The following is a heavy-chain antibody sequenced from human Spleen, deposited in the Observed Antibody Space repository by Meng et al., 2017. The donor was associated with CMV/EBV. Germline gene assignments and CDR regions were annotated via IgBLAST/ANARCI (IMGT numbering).Heavy chain of an antibody. Sequence: GESLKISCAASGFTFSSYTMYWVRHALGKGLEWVSTVSDTGGNTYYADYVKGRFTISRDNSKSTLYLQMNSLRAEDTALYYCAKGDYCSSTNCYHRWGQGTLVTVSS. V-gene: IGHV3-23*01. CDR1: GFTFSSYT. CDR3: AKGDYCSSTNCYHR. J-gene: IGHJ5*02. D-gene: IGHD2-2*01. CDR2: VSDTGGNT.